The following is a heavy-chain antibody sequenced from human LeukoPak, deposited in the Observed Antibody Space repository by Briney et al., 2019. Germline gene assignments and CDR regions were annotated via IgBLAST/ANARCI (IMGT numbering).Heavy chain of an antibody. V-gene: IGHV3-30*18. J-gene: IGHJ4*02. Sequence: GGSLRLSCAASGFTFSAYGAHWVRQAPGKGLEWVAVISYDGSNKYYADSVKGRFTISRDNSKNTLYLQMNSLRPEDTAMYYCAKDLFPPPSSGFKYWGQGTLVTVSS. CDR2: ISYDGSNK. CDR1: GFTFSAYG. D-gene: IGHD3-22*01. CDR3: AKDLFPPPSSGFKY.